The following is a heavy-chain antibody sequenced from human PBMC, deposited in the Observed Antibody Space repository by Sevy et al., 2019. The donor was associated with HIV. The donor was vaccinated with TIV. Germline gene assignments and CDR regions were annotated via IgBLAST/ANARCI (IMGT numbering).Heavy chain of an antibody. D-gene: IGHD2-21*02. J-gene: IGHJ5*02. CDR2: IYYSGST. V-gene: IGHV4-31*03. CDR1: GGSISSGGYY. Sequence: SETLSLTCTVSGGSISSGGYYWSWIRQHPGKGLEWIGYIYYSGSTYYNPSLKRRVTISVDTSKNQFSLMLSSVTAADTAVYYCATLAYCGPDCYSEGFDPWGQGTLVTSSS. CDR3: ATLAYCGPDCYSEGFDP.